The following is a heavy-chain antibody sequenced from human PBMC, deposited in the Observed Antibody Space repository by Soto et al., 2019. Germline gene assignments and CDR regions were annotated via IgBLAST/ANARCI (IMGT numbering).Heavy chain of an antibody. CDR3: ARDIRSGWPKNWFDP. Sequence: EVQLLESGGVLVQPGGSLRLSCAASGFTFSSDVMSWVRQAPGKGLEWVSAISGSGGSTYYADSVKGGFTISRDNSKNTLYLQINTLRAEDTAIYYCARDIRSGWPKNWFDPWGQGTLVTVSS. V-gene: IGHV3-23*01. J-gene: IGHJ5*02. CDR1: GFTFSSDV. CDR2: ISGSGGST. D-gene: IGHD6-19*01.